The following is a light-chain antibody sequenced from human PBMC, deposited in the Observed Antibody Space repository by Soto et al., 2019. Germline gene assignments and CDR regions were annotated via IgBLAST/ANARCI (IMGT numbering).Light chain of an antibody. J-gene: IGLJ3*02. CDR1: GSKFGSTA. V-gene: IGLV1-44*01. CDR3: ATWDDSLYGWM. Sequence: QSVPTQPPSATGTPGQRGSITCSRSGSKFGSTAVNWYQVSPGTAPKLLIYSNDQPPSGVPDRFSGYKSGTSASLAISGLQSEDEADYYCATWDDSLYGWMFGGGTTLTVL. CDR2: SND.